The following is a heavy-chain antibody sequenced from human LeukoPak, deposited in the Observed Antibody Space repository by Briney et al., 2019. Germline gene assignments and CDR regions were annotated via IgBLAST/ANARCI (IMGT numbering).Heavy chain of an antibody. J-gene: IGHJ4*02. CDR2: IYYSGST. CDR1: GGSISSYY. D-gene: IGHD5-18*01. Sequence: SETLSLTCTVSGGSISSYYWSWIRQPPGKGLEWIGYIYYSGSTNYNPSLKSRVTISVDTSKNQFSLKLSSVTAADTAVYYCARLGGYSYGLRRWGQGNLVTVSS. V-gene: IGHV4-59*01. CDR3: ARLGGYSYGLRR.